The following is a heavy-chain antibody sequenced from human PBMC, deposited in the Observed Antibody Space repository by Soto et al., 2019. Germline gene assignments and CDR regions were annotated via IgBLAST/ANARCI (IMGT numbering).Heavy chain of an antibody. Sequence: SETLSLTCTVSGGSISSSSYYWGWIRQPPGKGLEWIGSIYYSGSTYYNPSLKSRVTISVDTSKNQFSLKLSSVTAADTAVYYCARPGIVVVPAALSAGGAFDIWGQGTMVTVSS. CDR1: GGSISSSSYY. J-gene: IGHJ3*02. CDR2: IYYSGST. D-gene: IGHD2-2*01. CDR3: ARPGIVVVPAALSAGGAFDI. V-gene: IGHV4-39*01.